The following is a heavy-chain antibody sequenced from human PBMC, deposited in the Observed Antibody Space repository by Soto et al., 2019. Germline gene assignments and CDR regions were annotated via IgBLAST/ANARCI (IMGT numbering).Heavy chain of an antibody. CDR3: AKDQGIASRPRWFDP. D-gene: IGHD6-6*01. CDR1: GFTFSNYA. V-gene: IGHV3-23*01. Sequence: GGSLRLSFAASGFTFSNYAMSGVRRAPGKGLEWVSVISGSGATTYYADSVKGRFTISRDNSRNPLSLQMNSLRAEDTAVYYCAKDQGIASRPRWFDPWGQGTLVTVSS. J-gene: IGHJ5*02. CDR2: ISGSGATT.